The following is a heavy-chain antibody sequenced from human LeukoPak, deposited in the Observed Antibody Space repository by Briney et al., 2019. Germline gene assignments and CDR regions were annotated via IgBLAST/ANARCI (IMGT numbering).Heavy chain of an antibody. D-gene: IGHD3-3*01. V-gene: IGHV4-34*01. J-gene: IGHJ4*02. CDR2: INHSGST. Sequence: PSETLSLTCAVYGGSFSGYYWSWIRQPPGKGLEWIGEINHSGSTNYNPSLKSRVTISVDTSKNQFSLKLRSVTAADTAVYYCARVGSFGVVNKGPFGYWGQGTLVTVSS. CDR1: GGSFSGYY. CDR3: ARVGSFGVVNKGPFGY.